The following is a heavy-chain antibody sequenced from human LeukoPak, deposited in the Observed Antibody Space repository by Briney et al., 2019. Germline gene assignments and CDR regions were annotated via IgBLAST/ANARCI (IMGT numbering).Heavy chain of an antibody. CDR1: GFTFSSYW. V-gene: IGHV3-74*01. Sequence: GGSLRLSCAASGFTFSSYWMTWVRQAPGKGLVWVSRIRGDGSLTNYAGSVKGRFTISRDNSKNTLFLQMNSLGPEDTGVYYCAGGEISVSTITFWGQGTLVTVSS. CDR2: IRGDGSLT. J-gene: IGHJ4*02. D-gene: IGHD5-12*01. CDR3: AGGEISVSTITF.